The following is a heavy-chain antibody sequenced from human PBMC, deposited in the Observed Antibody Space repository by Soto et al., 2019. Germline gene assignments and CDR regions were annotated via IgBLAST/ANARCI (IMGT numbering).Heavy chain of an antibody. V-gene: IGHV1-3*01. Sequence: ASVKVSCKASGYTFTSYAMHWVRQAPGQRLEWMGWINAGNGNTKYSQKFQGRVTITRDASASTAYMELSSLRSEDTAVYYCARVSGYYAPDYWGQGTLVTVSS. J-gene: IGHJ4*02. CDR3: ARVSGYYAPDY. D-gene: IGHD3-3*01. CDR2: INAGNGNT. CDR1: GYTFTSYA.